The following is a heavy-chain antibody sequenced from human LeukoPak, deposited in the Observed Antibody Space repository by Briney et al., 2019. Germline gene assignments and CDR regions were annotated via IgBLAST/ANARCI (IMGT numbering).Heavy chain of an antibody. V-gene: IGHV5-51*01. CDR1: TDIFSNYW. CDR3: ARRGRDGYNPFDY. Sequence: GESLKISCKGSTDIFSNYWIGWVRQMPGKGLEWMGIIYPGDSDTRYSPSFQGQVTFSIDKSISTAYLQWSSLKASDTAMYYCARRGRDGYNPFDYWGQGTLVTVSS. D-gene: IGHD5-24*01. CDR2: IYPGDSDT. J-gene: IGHJ4*02.